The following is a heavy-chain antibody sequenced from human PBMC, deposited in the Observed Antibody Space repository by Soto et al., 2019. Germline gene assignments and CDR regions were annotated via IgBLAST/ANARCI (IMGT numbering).Heavy chain of an antibody. D-gene: IGHD3-16*01. CDR2: ISYDGKQT. J-gene: IGHJ2*01. CDR3: ARDGWGSNWYFDL. CDR1: GVTFKDYG. Sequence: GGSLRLSCGAPGVTFKDYGMHWVRQAPGRGLEWVAVISYDGKQTYYADSVKGRFTISKDKSKRTLFLQMNSLRVDDTAVYYCARDGWGSNWYFDLWGRGTLVTV. V-gene: IGHV3-30*03.